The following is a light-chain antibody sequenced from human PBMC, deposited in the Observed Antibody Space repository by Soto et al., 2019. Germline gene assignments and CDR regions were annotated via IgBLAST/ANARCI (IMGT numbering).Light chain of an antibody. J-gene: IGLJ2*01. CDR2: DVN. CDR1: TSDVGGYNY. V-gene: IGLV2-11*01. CDR3: QSYDSSLSGVV. Sequence: QPVLTQPRSVSGSPGQSVAISCSPITSDVGGYNYVSWYQQYPGKAPKLIIYDVNKRPSGVPDRFSGSKSGTSASLAITGLQAEDEADYYCQSYDSSLSGVVFGGGTKVTVL.